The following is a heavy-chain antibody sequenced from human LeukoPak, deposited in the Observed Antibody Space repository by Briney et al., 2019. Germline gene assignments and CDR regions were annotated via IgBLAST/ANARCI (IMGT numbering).Heavy chain of an antibody. J-gene: IGHJ5*02. CDR2: IYYSGST. CDR1: GGYIFGYY. CDR3: ARGRDGYDPNWFDP. D-gene: IGHD5-24*01. Sequence: SETLSLICTVSGGYIFGYYWSWIRQPPGKELEWIAYIYYSGSTNYNPSLKSRVTISVDTSKNQFSLKLSSVTAADTAVYYCARGRDGYDPNWFDPWGQGTLVTVSS. V-gene: IGHV4-59*01.